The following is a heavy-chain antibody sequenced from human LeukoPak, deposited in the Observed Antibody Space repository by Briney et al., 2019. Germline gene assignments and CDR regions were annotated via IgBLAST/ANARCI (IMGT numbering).Heavy chain of an antibody. CDR3: ARGQVPAARGYNWFDP. J-gene: IGHJ5*02. V-gene: IGHV4-34*01. CDR2: INARGDT. D-gene: IGHD2-2*01. CDR1: GWSFNDYY. Sequence: SETRSLTCAVYGWSFNDYYWNWIRQPPGKGLEWIGEINARGDTNYNPSLKSRVTISVDTSKKQFSLRLTSMIAADTALYYCARGQVPAARGYNWFDPWGQGTLVTVSS.